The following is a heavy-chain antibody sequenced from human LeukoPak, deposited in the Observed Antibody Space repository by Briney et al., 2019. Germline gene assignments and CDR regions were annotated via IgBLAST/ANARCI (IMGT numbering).Heavy chain of an antibody. CDR1: GYTFTSYG. CDR2: ISAYNGNT. V-gene: IGHV1-18*01. J-gene: IGHJ4*02. Sequence: GASVKVSCKASGYTFTSYGITWVRLAPGQGLEWMGWISAYNGNTKYAQKLQGRVTMTTDTSTSTAYMELRSLRSDDTAVYYCARIARTGNSFDYFDYWGRGTLVTVSS. CDR3: ARIARTGNSFDYFDY. D-gene: IGHD7-27*01.